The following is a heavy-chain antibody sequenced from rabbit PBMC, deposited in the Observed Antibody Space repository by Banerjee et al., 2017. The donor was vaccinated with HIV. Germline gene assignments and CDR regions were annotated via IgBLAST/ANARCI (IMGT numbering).Heavy chain of an antibody. D-gene: IGHD1-1*01. CDR2: IDPVFGGA. J-gene: IGHJ3*01. CDR1: GFDFSTYG. V-gene: IGHV1S7*01. CDR3: ARATGYGSTSGYPTRLDL. Sequence: QSLEESGGGLVQPGGSLKLSCKASGFDFSTYGVSWVRQAPGKGLEWIGYIDPVFGGAYYANWVNGRFSISRENTQNTLYLQLNSLTAADTATYFCARATGYGSTSGYPTRLDLWGQGTLVTVS.